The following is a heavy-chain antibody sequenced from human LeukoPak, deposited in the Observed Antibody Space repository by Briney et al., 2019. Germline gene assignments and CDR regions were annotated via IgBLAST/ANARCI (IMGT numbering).Heavy chain of an antibody. CDR1: GGSLSSSSYY. CDR3: ARDRTVTNLGYFDY. Sequence: SETLSLTCTVSGGSLSSSSYYWGWIRQPPGKGLEWIGSIYYSGSTYYNPSLKSRVTISVDTSKNQFSLKLSSVTAADTAVYYCARDRTVTNLGYFDYWGQGTLVTVSS. CDR2: IYYSGST. V-gene: IGHV4-39*07. J-gene: IGHJ4*02. D-gene: IGHD4-17*01.